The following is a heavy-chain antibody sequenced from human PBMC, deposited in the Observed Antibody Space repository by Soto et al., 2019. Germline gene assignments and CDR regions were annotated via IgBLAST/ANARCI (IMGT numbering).Heavy chain of an antibody. J-gene: IGHJ4*02. D-gene: IGHD1-7*01. CDR1: GGTFSSYA. Sequence: SVKVSCKASGGTFSSYAISWVLQAPGQGLEWMGGIIPIFGTANYAQKFQGRVTITADESTSTAYMELSSLRSEDTAVYYCARDRGYNWNYVPPDYWGQGTLVTVSS. V-gene: IGHV1-69*13. CDR3: ARDRGYNWNYVPPDY. CDR2: IIPIFGTA.